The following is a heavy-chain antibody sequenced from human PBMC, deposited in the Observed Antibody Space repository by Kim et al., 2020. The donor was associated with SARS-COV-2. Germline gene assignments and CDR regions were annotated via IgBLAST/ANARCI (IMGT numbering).Heavy chain of an antibody. D-gene: IGHD2-2*03. J-gene: IGHJ6*02. CDR3: ARLGIVVVPAARTPTAYGMDV. CDR2: INPNSGGT. V-gene: IGHV1-2*02. CDR1: GYTFTGYY. Sequence: ASVKVSCKASGYTFTGYYMHWVRQAPGQGLEWMGWINPNSGGTNYAQKFQGRVTMTRDTSISTAYMELSRLRSDDTAVYYCARLGIVVVPAARTPTAYGMDVWGQGTTVTVSS.